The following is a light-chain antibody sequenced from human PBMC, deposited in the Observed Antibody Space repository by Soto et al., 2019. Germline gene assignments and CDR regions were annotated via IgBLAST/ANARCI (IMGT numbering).Light chain of an antibody. CDR1: QSLTRN. CDR3: QQYSNSRLT. CDR2: GAS. Sequence: EIVMTQSPATLSVSPGERAALSCRASQSLTRNLAWYQQKPGQPPRLLIYGASSRATGIPDRFSGSGSGTDFTLTISRLEPEDSAVYYCQQYSNSRLTFGGGTKV. V-gene: IGKV3-20*01. J-gene: IGKJ4*01.